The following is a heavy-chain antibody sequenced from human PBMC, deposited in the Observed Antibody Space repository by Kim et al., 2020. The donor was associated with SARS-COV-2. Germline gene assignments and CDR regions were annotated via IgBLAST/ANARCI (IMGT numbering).Heavy chain of an antibody. J-gene: IGHJ6*02. CDR3: ANIIGGPPGGGVGDV. Sequence: GGSLRLSCAASGFTFSSYAMSWVRQAPGKGLEWVSVIYSGGSSTYYADSVKGRFTISRDNSKNTLYLQMNSLRAEDTAVYYCANIIGGPPGGGVGDVWGQGTTVTVSS. CDR2: IYSGGSST. D-gene: IGHD3-16*01. V-gene: IGHV3-23*03. CDR1: GFTFSSYA.